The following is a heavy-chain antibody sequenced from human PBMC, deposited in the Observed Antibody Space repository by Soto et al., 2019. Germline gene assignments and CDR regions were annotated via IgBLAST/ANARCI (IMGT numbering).Heavy chain of an antibody. CDR1: GGTFSSYA. V-gene: IGHV1-69*01. D-gene: IGHD6-13*01. CDR3: ARDTRIAAAGTIAVSGFDP. CDR2: IIPIFGTA. J-gene: IGHJ5*02. Sequence: QVQLVQSGAEVKKPGSSVKVSCKASGGTFSSYAISWVRQAPGQGLEWMGGIIPIFGTANYAQKFQGRVTITADESTSTAYMELSSLRSEDTAVYYCARDTRIAAAGTIAVSGFDPWGQGTLVTVSS.